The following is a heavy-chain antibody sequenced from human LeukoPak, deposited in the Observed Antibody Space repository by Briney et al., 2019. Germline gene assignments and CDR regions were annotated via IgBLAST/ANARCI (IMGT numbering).Heavy chain of an antibody. D-gene: IGHD1-26*01. V-gene: IGHV3-30*18. Sequence: GGSLRLSCTASGFTFSRFGMHWVRQAPGKGLEWVAVISYDVSDKYYADSVKGRFTISRDNSKNTLYLQMNSLRAEDTAVYFCAKERMYSGSYLLDPPPDYWGQGTLVIVSS. CDR2: ISYDVSDK. CDR3: AKERMYSGSYLLDPPPDY. J-gene: IGHJ4*02. CDR1: GFTFSRFG.